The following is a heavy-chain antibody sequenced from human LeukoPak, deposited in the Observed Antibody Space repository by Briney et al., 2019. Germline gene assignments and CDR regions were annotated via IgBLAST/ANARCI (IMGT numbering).Heavy chain of an antibody. CDR3: ARTHSSSWYGNWFDP. D-gene: IGHD6-13*01. J-gene: IGHJ5*02. CDR1: GFTFSSYS. Sequence: GGSLRLSCAASGFTFSSYSMNCVRQSPGKGREWVSSISSSSSYIYYADSVKGRFTISRDNAKNSLYLQMNSLRAEDTAVYYCARTHSSSWYGNWFDPWGQGTLVTVSS. V-gene: IGHV3-21*01. CDR2: ISSSSSYI.